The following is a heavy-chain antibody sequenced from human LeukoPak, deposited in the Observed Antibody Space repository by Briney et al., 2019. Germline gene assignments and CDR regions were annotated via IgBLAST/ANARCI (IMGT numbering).Heavy chain of an antibody. D-gene: IGHD2-15*01. Sequence: GGSLRLSCAASGYTFSSYAMHWVRQAPGKGLERVAIISYDGSNKYYADSVKGRFTISRDNSKNTLYLQMNNLRAEDTAVYYCVRGGPSTWSWGQGTLVTVSS. CDR2: ISYDGSNK. CDR1: GYTFSSYA. J-gene: IGHJ5*02. V-gene: IGHV3-30-3*01. CDR3: VRGGPSTWS.